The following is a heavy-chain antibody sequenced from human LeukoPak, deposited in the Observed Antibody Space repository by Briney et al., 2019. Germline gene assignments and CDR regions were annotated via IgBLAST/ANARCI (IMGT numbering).Heavy chain of an antibody. CDR2: ISSSSSTI. CDR1: GFTFSSYE. V-gene: IGHV3-48*01. Sequence: GGSLRLSCAASGFTFSSYEMNWVRQAPGKGLEWVSYISSSSSTIYYADSVKGRFTISRDNAKNSLYLQMNSLRAEDTAVYYCARERGYDFWSGYYSRAPNAFDIWGQGTMVTVSS. D-gene: IGHD3-3*01. CDR3: ARERGYDFWSGYYSRAPNAFDI. J-gene: IGHJ3*02.